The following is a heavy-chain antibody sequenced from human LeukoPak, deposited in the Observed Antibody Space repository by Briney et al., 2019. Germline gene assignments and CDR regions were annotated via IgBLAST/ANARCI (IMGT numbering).Heavy chain of an antibody. V-gene: IGHV4-39*07. Sequence: SETLSLTCTVSGGSVSGSNHYWGWIRQPPGKGLEWIGSIHYSGTTYYNPSLKSRVTISVDTSKNQFSLKLTSVTTADTAVYYCARDKGYGDDPWNYYFHYWGQGTLVTVSS. CDR2: IHYSGTT. J-gene: IGHJ4*02. D-gene: IGHD4-17*01. CDR3: ARDKGYGDDPWNYYFHY. CDR1: GGSVSGSNHY.